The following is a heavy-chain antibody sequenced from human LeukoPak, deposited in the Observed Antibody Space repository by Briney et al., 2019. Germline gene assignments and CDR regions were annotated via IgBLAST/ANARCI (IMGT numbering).Heavy chain of an antibody. D-gene: IGHD2-15*01. CDR2: INPSGGST. CDR1: GYTFTSYY. CDR3: ARVMGYCSGGSCSENNWFDP. Sequence: ASVKVSCKASGYTFTSYYMHWVRQAPGQGRERMGIINPSGGSTSYAQKFQGRVTTTRDTSTRTVYMELSSLRSEDTAVYYCARVMGYCSGGSCSENNWFDPWGQGTLVTVSS. J-gene: IGHJ5*02. V-gene: IGHV1-46*01.